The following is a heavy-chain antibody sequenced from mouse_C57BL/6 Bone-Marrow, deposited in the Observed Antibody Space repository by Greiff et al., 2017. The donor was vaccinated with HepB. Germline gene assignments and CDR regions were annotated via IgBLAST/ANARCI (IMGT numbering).Heavy chain of an antibody. J-gene: IGHJ1*03. CDR1: GYTFTSYW. V-gene: IGHV1-64*01. Sequence: QVQLQQPGAELVKPGASVKLSCKASGYTFTSYWMHWVKQRPGQGLEWIGMIHPNSGSTNYNEKFKSKATLTVDKSSSTAYMQLSSLTSEDSAVYYCAREGWGSYAYWYFDVWGTGTTVTVSS. CDR3: AREGWGSYAYWYFDV. CDR2: IHPNSGST. D-gene: IGHD1-1*02.